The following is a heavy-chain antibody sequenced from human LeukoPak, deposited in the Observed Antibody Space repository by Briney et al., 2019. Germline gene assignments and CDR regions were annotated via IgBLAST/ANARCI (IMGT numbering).Heavy chain of an antibody. Sequence: GESLKISCKGSGYSFTGYWIGWVRQMPGKGLEWMGIIYPGDSDTRYSPSFQGQVTISADKSISTAYLQWSSLKASGTAMYYCARLTVVAANYFDYWGQGTLVNVSS. J-gene: IGHJ4*02. CDR1: GYSFTGYW. CDR3: ARLTVVAANYFDY. D-gene: IGHD2-15*01. V-gene: IGHV5-51*01. CDR2: IYPGDSDT.